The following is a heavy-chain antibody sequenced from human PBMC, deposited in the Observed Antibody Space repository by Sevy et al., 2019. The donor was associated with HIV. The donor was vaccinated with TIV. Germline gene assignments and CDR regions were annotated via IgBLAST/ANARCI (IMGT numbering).Heavy chain of an antibody. CDR1: GFTFSGYS. Sequence: GGSLRLSCTASGFTFSGYSMNWVRQAPGKGLEWVSYISSISSPTYYADSVQGRFTVSRENAKNSLYLQMNSLRDEDTAVYYCVREGIGGARDFDYWGQGTLVTVSS. CDR2: ISSISSPT. D-gene: IGHD3-3*01. CDR3: VREGIGGARDFDY. J-gene: IGHJ4*02. V-gene: IGHV3-48*02.